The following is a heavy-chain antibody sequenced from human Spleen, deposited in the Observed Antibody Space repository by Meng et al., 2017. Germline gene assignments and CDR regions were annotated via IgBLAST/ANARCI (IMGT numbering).Heavy chain of an antibody. CDR2: INHSGST. J-gene: IGHJ4*02. CDR3: ARGPTTMAHDFDY. V-gene: IGHV4-34*01. Sequence: QVLLQECGAGLLQPSETLSLTCVVSGGSFSDYYWSWIRKPPGKGLEWIGEINHSGSTNYNPSLESRATISVDTSQNNLSLKLSSVTAADSAVYYCARGPTTMAHDFDYWGQGTLVTVSS. D-gene: IGHD4-11*01. CDR1: GGSFSDYY.